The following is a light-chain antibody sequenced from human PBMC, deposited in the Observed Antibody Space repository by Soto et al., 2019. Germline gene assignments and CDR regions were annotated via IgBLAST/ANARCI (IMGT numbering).Light chain of an antibody. J-gene: IGKJ4*01. CDR2: GAS. CDR3: QQYGYSLLP. Sequence: EIVLTQSPGTLSLSPGERATLSCRASQSIRSTYLAWYQQKPGQAPRLFISGASSRTTGIPDRFCGSVSGTGFTFTVSRLEPEYFAVFYWQQYGYSLLPFGGGTKVEFK. V-gene: IGKV3-20*01. CDR1: QSIRSTY.